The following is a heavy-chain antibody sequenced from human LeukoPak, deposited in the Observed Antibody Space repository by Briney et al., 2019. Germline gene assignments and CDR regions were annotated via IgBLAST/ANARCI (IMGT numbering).Heavy chain of an antibody. D-gene: IGHD3-10*01. CDR2: IYTSGNT. J-gene: IGHJ4*02. Sequence: SETLSLTCTVSGGSISGYYWSWIRQPAGKGLEWIGRIYTSGNTNYNPSLKSRVTMSVDTSKNQFSLKLNSVTAADTAVYYCARGLSLRYYGSGSYFYWGQGTLVTVSS. V-gene: IGHV4-4*07. CDR1: GGSISGYY. CDR3: ARGLSLRYYGSGSYFY.